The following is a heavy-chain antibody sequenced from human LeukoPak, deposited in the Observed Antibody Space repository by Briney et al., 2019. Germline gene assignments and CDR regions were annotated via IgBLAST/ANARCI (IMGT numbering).Heavy chain of an antibody. CDR3: ARSEGSGWGLLAYYYYYKDV. CDR2: ISSSSSTI. CDR1: GFTFSSYA. V-gene: IGHV3-48*02. J-gene: IGHJ6*03. Sequence: PGGSLRLSCAASGFTFSSYAMSWVRQAPGKGLEWVSYISSSSSTIYYADSVKGRFTISRDNAKNSLYLQMNSLRDEDTAVYYCARSEGSGWGLLAYYYYYKDVWGKGTTVTVSS. D-gene: IGHD6-19*01.